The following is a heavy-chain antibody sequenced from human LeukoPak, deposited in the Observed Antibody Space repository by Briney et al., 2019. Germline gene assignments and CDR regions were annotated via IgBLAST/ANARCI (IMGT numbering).Heavy chain of an antibody. V-gene: IGHV4-38-2*02. CDR2: IYHSGST. D-gene: IGHD2-2*01. J-gene: IGHJ4*02. CDR1: GYSISSGYY. Sequence: SETLSLTCTVSGYSISSGYYWGWIRQPPGKGLEWIGSIYHSGSTYYNPSLKSRVTISVDTSKNQFSLKLSSVTAADTAVYYCARREVVPAAYFDYWGQGTLVTVSS. CDR3: ARREVVPAAYFDY.